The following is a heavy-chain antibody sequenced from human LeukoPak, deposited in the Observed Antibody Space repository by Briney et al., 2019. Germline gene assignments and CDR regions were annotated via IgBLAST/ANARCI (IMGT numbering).Heavy chain of an antibody. V-gene: IGHV4-34*01. Sequence: SETLSLTCAVYGGSFSGYYWSWIRQPPGKGLEWNGEINHSGSTNYNPSLKSRVTISVDTSKNQFSLKLSSVTAADTAVYYCARSPTKRVPEDYWGQGTLVTVSS. CDR1: GGSFSGYY. CDR2: INHSGST. CDR3: ARSPTKRVPEDY. D-gene: IGHD2-2*01. J-gene: IGHJ4*02.